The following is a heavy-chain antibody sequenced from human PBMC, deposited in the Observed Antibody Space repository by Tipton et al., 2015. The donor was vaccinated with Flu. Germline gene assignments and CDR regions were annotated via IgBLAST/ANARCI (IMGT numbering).Heavy chain of an antibody. J-gene: IGHJ4*02. CDR2: IYYTAAT. Sequence: LTCTVSGGSISNYYWSWIRQPPGKGLEWIGYIYYTAATNYNPSLKSRVTISVDTSKNQCSLKLSSVTAADTAVYYCARGLFNGFSFYYFDVWGQGTLVTVSS. CDR1: GGSISNYY. CDR3: ARGLFNGFSFYYFDV. V-gene: IGHV4-59*08. D-gene: IGHD2-8*01.